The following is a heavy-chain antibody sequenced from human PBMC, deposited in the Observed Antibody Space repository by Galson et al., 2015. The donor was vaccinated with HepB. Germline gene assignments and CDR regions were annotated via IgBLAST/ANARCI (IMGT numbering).Heavy chain of an antibody. CDR2: IYYSGST. D-gene: IGHD3-10*01. Sequence: TLSLTCAVSGGSISSSSYYWGWIRQPPGKGLEWIGSIYYSGSTYYNPSLKSRVTISVDTSKNQFSLKLSSVTAADTAVYYCASSSMVRGDSWYFDYWGQGTLVTVSS. CDR1: GGSISSSSYY. V-gene: IGHV4-39*07. J-gene: IGHJ4*02. CDR3: ASSSMVRGDSWYFDY.